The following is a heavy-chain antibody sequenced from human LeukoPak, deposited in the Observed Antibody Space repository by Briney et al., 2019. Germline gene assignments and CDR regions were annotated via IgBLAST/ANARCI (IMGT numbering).Heavy chain of an antibody. J-gene: IGHJ3*02. CDR1: GGSISSGDYY. V-gene: IGHV4-30-4*01. D-gene: IGHD3-22*01. CDR2: IYYSGST. CDR3: ARRTTNYYDSSGSPDAFDI. Sequence: SETLSLTCTVSGGSISSGDYYWSWIRQPPGKGLEWIGYIYYSGSTYYNPSLKSRVTISVDTSKNQFSLKLSSVTAADTAVYYCARRTTNYYDSSGSPDAFDIWGQGTMVTVSS.